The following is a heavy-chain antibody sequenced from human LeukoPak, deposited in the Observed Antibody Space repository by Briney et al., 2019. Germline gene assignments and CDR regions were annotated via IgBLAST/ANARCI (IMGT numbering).Heavy chain of an antibody. CDR2: IFYTGKT. J-gene: IGHJ4*02. V-gene: IGHV4-39*07. Sequence: PSETLSLTCTVSGGSVYTSDYYWGWVRQPPGKGPEWIGDIFYTGKTNYNPFLKSRVSISIDTSKNQFSLKLTSVTAADTAVYYCARVFDSWGQGTLVTVSS. CDR1: GGSVYTSDYY. CDR3: ARVFDS.